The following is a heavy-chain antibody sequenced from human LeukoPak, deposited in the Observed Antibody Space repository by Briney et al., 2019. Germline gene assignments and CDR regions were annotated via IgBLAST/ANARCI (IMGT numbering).Heavy chain of an antibody. V-gene: IGHV5-51*01. D-gene: IGHD2-2*01. CDR1: GYSFTSYW. J-gene: IGHJ4*02. Sequence: GESLKISCKGSGYSFTSYWIGWVRQMPGKGLEWMGIIYPGDSDTRYSPSFQGQVTISADKSISTAYLQWSSLKASDTAMYYCARPYCGSTSCYAHFDYWGQGTLVTVSS. CDR3: ARPYCGSTSCYAHFDY. CDR2: IYPGDSDT.